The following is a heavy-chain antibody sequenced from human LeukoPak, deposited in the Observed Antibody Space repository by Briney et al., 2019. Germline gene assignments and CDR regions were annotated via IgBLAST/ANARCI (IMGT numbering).Heavy chain of an antibody. CDR2: INHNGNVN. CDR3: AKFQGHYGDSEYYFDS. J-gene: IGHJ4*02. V-gene: IGHV3-7*01. D-gene: IGHD3-10*01. CDR1: GFTFSSYW. Sequence: PGGSLRLSCAASGFTFSSYWMNWARQAPGKGLEWVASINHNGNVNYYVDSVKGRFTISRDNAKNSLYLQMNSLRAEDTAVYFCAKFQGHYGDSEYYFDSWGQGALVTVSS.